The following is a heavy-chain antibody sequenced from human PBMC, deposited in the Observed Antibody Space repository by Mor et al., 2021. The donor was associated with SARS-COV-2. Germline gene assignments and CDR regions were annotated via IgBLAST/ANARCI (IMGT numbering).Heavy chain of an antibody. CDR2: GDSDT. CDR3: ARQGSIPDGMDV. V-gene: IGHV5-51*01. Sequence: GDSDTRYSPSFQGQVTISADKSISTAYLQWSSLKASDTAMYYCARQGSIPDGMDVWGQGTTVTVSS. J-gene: IGHJ6*02.